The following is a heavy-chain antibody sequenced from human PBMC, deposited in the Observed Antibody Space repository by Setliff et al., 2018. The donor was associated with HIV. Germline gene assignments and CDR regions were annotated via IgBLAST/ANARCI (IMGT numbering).Heavy chain of an antibody. J-gene: IGHJ3*02. CDR3: ARVKIVEAAFDI. Sequence: SETLSLTCTVSGGSISSHYWSLIRQPPGKGLEWIGSIYYSGSTNYNPSLKSRVTISVDTSKNQFSLKLSFVTAADTAVYYCARVKIVEAAFDIWGQGTMVTVSS. V-gene: IGHV4-59*11. D-gene: IGHD3-22*01. CDR1: GGSISSHY. CDR2: IYYSGST.